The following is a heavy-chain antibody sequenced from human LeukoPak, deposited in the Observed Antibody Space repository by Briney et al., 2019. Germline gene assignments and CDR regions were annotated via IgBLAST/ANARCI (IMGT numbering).Heavy chain of an antibody. D-gene: IGHD1-1*01. CDR2: ILSDGSKT. J-gene: IGHJ4*02. Sequence: GGSLRLSCAASGFTFSSDAMHWVRQAPGKGLEWVAIILSDGSKTYYPDSVRGRFTISRDNSKNTLYLQMNSLRDEDTAVYYCVEDRAGHWTFDDWGQGTLVTVTS. CDR3: VEDRAGHWTFDD. V-gene: IGHV3-30*02. CDR1: GFTFSSDA.